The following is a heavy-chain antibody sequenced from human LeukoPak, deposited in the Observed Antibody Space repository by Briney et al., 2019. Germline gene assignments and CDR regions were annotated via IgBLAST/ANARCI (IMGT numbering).Heavy chain of an antibody. CDR3: AKDSEDIVVVPAALSPQIDY. V-gene: IGHV3-23*01. CDR2: ISGSGGST. D-gene: IGHD2-2*01. CDR1: GFTFSSYT. J-gene: IGHJ4*02. Sequence: GGSLRLSCAASGFTFSSYTMSRVRQAPGKGLEWVSAISGSGGSTYYADSVKGRFTISRDNSKNTLYLQMNSLRAEDTAVYYCAKDSEDIVVVPAALSPQIDYWGQGTLVTVSS.